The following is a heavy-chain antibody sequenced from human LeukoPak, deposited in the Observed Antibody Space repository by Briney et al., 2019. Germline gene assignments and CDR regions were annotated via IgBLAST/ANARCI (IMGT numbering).Heavy chain of an antibody. Sequence: GGSLRLSCAASGFTFSSYAMHWVRQAPGKGLEWVAVISYDGSNKYYADSVKGRFTISRDNSKNTLYLQMNSLRAEDTAVYYCARDLPVGYWGQGTLVTVSS. V-gene: IGHV3-30*04. D-gene: IGHD1-14*01. CDR3: ARDLPVGY. J-gene: IGHJ4*02. CDR1: GFTFSSYA. CDR2: ISYDGSNK.